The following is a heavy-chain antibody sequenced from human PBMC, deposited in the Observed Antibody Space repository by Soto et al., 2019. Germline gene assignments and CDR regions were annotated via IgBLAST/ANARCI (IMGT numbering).Heavy chain of an antibody. V-gene: IGHV3-11*01. CDR3: ARDTVVFDY. J-gene: IGHJ4*02. CDR2: ISSSGSTI. CDR1: GFTLSDY. Sequence: QVQLVESGGVWVKPGGSLRLSWSAAGFTLSDYMSWIRQAPGKGLEWVSYISSSGSTIYYADSVKGRFTISRDNAKNSLYLQMTSLRAEDTAVYSCARDTVVFDYWGQGTLVTVSS. D-gene: IGHD4-17*01.